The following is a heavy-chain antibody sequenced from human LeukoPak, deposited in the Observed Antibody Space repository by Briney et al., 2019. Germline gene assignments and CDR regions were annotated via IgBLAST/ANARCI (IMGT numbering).Heavy chain of an antibody. Sequence: SQTLSLTCTVSGGSISSGSYYWSWIRQPAGKGLEWIGRIYTSGSTNYNPSLKSRVTISVDTSKNQFSLKLSSVTAADTAVYYCARGFSGIAAAGLFDYWGQGTLVTVSS. D-gene: IGHD6-13*01. J-gene: IGHJ4*02. CDR3: ARGFSGIAAAGLFDY. V-gene: IGHV4-61*02. CDR1: GGSISSGSYY. CDR2: IYTSGST.